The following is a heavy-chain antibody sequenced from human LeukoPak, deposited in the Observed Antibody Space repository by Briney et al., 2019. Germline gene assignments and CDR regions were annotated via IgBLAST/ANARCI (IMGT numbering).Heavy chain of an antibody. J-gene: IGHJ4*02. D-gene: IGHD5-24*01. CDR3: ARWQHGPRYFDY. CDR2: TYYMSKWYN. V-gene: IGHV6-1*01. Sequence: SQTLSLTCAISGDSVSTNSAAWNWMRPSPSRGLEWLGRTYYMSKWYNDYAVSVKSRITINPDTSKNHFSLQLNSVTPEDTAVYYCARWQHGPRYFDYWGQGTLVTVSS. CDR1: GDSVSTNSAA.